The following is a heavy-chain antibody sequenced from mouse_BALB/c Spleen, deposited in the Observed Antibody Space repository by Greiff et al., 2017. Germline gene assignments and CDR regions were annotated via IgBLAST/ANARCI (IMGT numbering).Heavy chain of an antibody. CDR2: IDPANGNT. J-gene: IGHJ3*01. D-gene: IGHD2-14*01. CDR1: GFNIKDTY. CDR3: APYYRYLFAY. Sequence: EVKLVESGAELVKPGASVKLSCTASGFNIKDTYMHWVKQRPEQGLEWIGRIDPANGNTKYDPKFQGKATITADTSSNTAYLQLSSLTSEDTAVYYCAPYYRYLFAYWGQGTLVTVSA. V-gene: IGHV14-3*02.